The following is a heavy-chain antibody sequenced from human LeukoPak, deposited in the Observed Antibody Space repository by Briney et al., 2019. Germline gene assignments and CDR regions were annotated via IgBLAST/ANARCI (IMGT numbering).Heavy chain of an antibody. D-gene: IGHD3-22*01. CDR3: ARETYYYDSSGYYTPSGDFYYFDY. CDR2: ISGSGGST. J-gene: IGHJ4*02. CDR1: GFTFSSYA. V-gene: IGHV3-23*01. Sequence: GGSLRLSCAASGFTFSSYAMSWVRQAPGKGLGWVSAISGSGGSTYYADSVKGRFTISRDNSKNTLYLQMNSLRAEDTAVYYCARETYYYDSSGYYTPSGDFYYFDYWGQGTLVTVSS.